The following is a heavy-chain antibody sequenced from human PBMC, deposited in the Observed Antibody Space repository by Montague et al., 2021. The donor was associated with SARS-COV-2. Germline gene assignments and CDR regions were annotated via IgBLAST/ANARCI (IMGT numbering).Heavy chain of an antibody. CDR2: IDYTGST. Sequence: SETLSPTCTVSGGSISSSSYYWGWIRQPPGKGLEWIGSIDYTGSTYYXPSLKSRVTISVDTSKNQFSLKLSSVTAADTAVYYCARDTRIAMLVVVTRYGLDVGGQGTTVTVSS. CDR3: ARDTRIAMLVVVTRYGLDV. CDR1: GGSISSSSYY. J-gene: IGHJ6*02. V-gene: IGHV4-39*07. D-gene: IGHD3-22*01.